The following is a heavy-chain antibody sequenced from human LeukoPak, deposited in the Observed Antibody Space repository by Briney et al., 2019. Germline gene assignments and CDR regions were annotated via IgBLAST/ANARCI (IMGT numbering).Heavy chain of an antibody. CDR3: AKDRGAYSNYPYYFDY. J-gene: IGHJ4*02. CDR2: IRYDGSNK. V-gene: IGHV3-30*02. Sequence: AGGSLRLSCAASGFTFGSYGMHWVRQAPGKGLEWVAFIRYDGSNKYYADSVKGRFTISRDNSKNTLYLQMNSLRAEDTAVYYCAKDRGAYSNYPYYFDYWGQGTLVTVSS. D-gene: IGHD4-11*01. CDR1: GFTFGSYG.